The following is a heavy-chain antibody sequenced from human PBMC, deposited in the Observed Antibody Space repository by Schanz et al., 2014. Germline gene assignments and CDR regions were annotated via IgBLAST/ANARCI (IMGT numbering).Heavy chain of an antibody. Sequence: EVQLVESGGGLVQPGRSLRLSCTASGFTFGDYAINWVRQAPGKGLEWVANIILDGSEKYYVGSVKGRFTISRDNTKNSLYLQLTSLRAEDTAVYYCAKGFGGYDLVLDYWGQGTLVTVSS. D-gene: IGHD5-12*01. V-gene: IGHV3-7*01. CDR3: AKGFGGYDLVLDY. J-gene: IGHJ4*02. CDR1: GFTFGDYA. CDR2: IILDGSEK.